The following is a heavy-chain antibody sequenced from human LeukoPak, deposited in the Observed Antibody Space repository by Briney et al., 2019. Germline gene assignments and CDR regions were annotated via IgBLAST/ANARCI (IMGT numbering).Heavy chain of an antibody. J-gene: IGHJ5*02. V-gene: IGHV4-34*01. D-gene: IGHD3-10*01. Sequence: SETLSLTCAVYGGSFSGYYWSWIRQPPGKGLEWIGEINHSGSTNYNPSLKSRVTISVDTSTNQLSLKLSSVTAADTAVYYCARDSGTTGEVKFDPWGQGTLVTVSS. CDR2: INHSGST. CDR1: GGSFSGYY. CDR3: ARDSGTTGEVKFDP.